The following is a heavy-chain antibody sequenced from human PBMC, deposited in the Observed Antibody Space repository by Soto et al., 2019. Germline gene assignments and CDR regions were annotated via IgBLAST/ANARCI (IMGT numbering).Heavy chain of an antibody. CDR1: GGTFSSYA. J-gene: IGHJ4*02. CDR2: IIPIFGTA. D-gene: IGHD6-13*01. Sequence: SVKVSCKASGGTFSSYAISWVRQAPGQGLEWMGGIIPIFGTANYAQKFQGRVTITADESTSTAYMELSSLRSEDTAVYYCASRYSSSWYNDYWGQGTLVTVSS. CDR3: ASRYSSSWYNDY. V-gene: IGHV1-69*13.